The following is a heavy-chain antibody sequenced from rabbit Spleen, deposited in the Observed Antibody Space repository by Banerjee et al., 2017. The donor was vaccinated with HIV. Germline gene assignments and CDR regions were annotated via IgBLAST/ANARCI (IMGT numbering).Heavy chain of an antibody. V-gene: IGHV1S45*01. CDR3: ARDTSSSFSSYGMDL. J-gene: IGHJ6*01. Sequence: ELVESGGGLVQPGGSLKLSCKASRFDFSTYSMSWVRQAPGKGLEWIACINAITGKPVYASWAKGRFTISKTSSTTVTLQLTSLTAVDTATYFCARDTSSSFSSYGMDLWGPGTLVTVS. CDR1: RFDFSTYS. D-gene: IGHD1-1*01. CDR2: INAITGKP.